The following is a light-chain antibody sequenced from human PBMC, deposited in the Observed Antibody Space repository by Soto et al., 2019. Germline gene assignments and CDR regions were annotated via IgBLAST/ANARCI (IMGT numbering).Light chain of an antibody. Sequence: EIVLTQSPGALSLSPGERATLSCRTSHDISSSYLAWYQQKRGQAPRLLMYGASTRATGIPDRFSGSGSGTDFTLTISRLEPEDFAVYYCQHYGGSVLTFGGGTKVDIK. CDR3: QHYGGSVLT. CDR1: HDISSSY. CDR2: GAS. V-gene: IGKV3-20*01. J-gene: IGKJ4*01.